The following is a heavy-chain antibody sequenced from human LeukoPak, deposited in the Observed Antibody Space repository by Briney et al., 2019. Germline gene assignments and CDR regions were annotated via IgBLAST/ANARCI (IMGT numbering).Heavy chain of an antibody. CDR3: ARRSGHSSGWSNRYFDL. CDR1: GYSFTSYW. V-gene: IGHV5-51*01. D-gene: IGHD6-19*01. Sequence: GESLKISCEGSGYSFTSYWIGWVRQMPGKGLEWMGIIYPGDSDTRYSPSFQGQVTISADKSISTAYLQWSSLKASDTAMYYCARRSGHSSGWSNRYFDLWGRGTLVTVSS. J-gene: IGHJ2*01. CDR2: IYPGDSDT.